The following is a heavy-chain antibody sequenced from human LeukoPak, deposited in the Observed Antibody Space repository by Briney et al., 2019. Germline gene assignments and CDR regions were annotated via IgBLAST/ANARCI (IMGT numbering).Heavy chain of an antibody. D-gene: IGHD6-19*01. CDR1: GFTFSTYH. CDR3: ARDYLAGNVDY. V-gene: IGHV3-53*01. CDR2: IYSGGST. J-gene: IGHJ4*02. Sequence: GGSLRLSCVVSGFTFSTYHMNWVRQAPGKGLEWVSVIYSGGSTYYADSVKGRFTISRDNSKNTLYLQMNSLRAEDTAVYYCARDYLAGNVDYWGQGTLVTVSS.